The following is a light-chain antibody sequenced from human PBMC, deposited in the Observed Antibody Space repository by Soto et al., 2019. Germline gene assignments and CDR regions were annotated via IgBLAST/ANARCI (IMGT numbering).Light chain of an antibody. CDR1: QSISSY. Sequence: DIQMTQSPSSLSASVVDRVTVTCRASQSISSYLNWYQQKPAKAPKLLIYAASSLQSGVPSRFSGSGSGTDFTLTISSLQPEDFATYYCQQSYSTTITFGQGTRLEIK. V-gene: IGKV1-39*01. J-gene: IGKJ5*01. CDR3: QQSYSTTIT. CDR2: AAS.